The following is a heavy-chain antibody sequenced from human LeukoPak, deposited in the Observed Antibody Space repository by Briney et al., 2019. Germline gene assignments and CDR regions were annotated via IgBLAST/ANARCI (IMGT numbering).Heavy chain of an antibody. CDR1: GGSFSGYY. CDR3: ARLVDTAMDYDY. CDR2: INHSGST. D-gene: IGHD5-18*01. Sequence: SETLSLTCAVYGGSFSGYYWSWIRQPPGEGLEWIGEINHSGSTNYNPSLKSRVTISVDTSKNQFSLKLSSVTAADTAVYYCARLVDTAMDYDYWGQGTLVTVSS. J-gene: IGHJ4*02. V-gene: IGHV4-34*01.